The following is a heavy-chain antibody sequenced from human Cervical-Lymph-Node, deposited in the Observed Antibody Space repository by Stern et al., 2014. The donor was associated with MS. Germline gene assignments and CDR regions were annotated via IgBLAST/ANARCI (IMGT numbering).Heavy chain of an antibody. CDR1: GFTFSNYA. CDR3: VKGPDVVPQGGLDY. Sequence: VQLVESGGGLVQPGGSLSLSCAVSGFTFSNYAMNWVRQTPGMRLEWVSSISGSGTSTYYADSVKGRFTISRDNSKNTVYLQMNGLRAEDTAVYYCVKGPDVVPQGGLDYWGQGTLVSVSS. J-gene: IGHJ4*02. CDR2: ISGSGTST. V-gene: IGHV3-23*04. D-gene: IGHD3-16*01.